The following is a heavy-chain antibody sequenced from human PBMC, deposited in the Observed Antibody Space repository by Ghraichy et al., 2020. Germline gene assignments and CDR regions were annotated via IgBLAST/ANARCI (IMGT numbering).Heavy chain of an antibody. J-gene: IGHJ4*01. D-gene: IGHD3-22*01. CDR3: AKDVHYYSESRELDY. CDR1: GFTFSSYA. V-gene: IGHV3-30*18. Sequence: GGSLRLSCAASGFTFSSYAMHWVRQAPGKGLGWVAVILIDGSNKYYADSVKGRFTISRDNSKNTLHLQMNSLRAEDTAVYYCAKDVHYYSESRELDYWGHGTLVTVSS. CDR2: ILIDGSNK.